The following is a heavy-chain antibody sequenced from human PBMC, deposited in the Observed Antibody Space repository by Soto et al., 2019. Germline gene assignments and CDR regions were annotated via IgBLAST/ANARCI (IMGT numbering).Heavy chain of an antibody. V-gene: IGHV1-69*13. J-gene: IGHJ1*01. CDR1: GGSLSSYA. Sequence: SVKVPRKACGGSLSSYAFSWVRQAPGQGLEWMGGIIPIFGTANYAQKFQGRVTITANESTSTADMELSSLRSEDTAVDNCARGGLIYYDSSGYSHFQHWGQGTLVTVSS. CDR3: ARGGLIYYDSSGYSHFQH. CDR2: IIPIFGTA. D-gene: IGHD3-22*01.